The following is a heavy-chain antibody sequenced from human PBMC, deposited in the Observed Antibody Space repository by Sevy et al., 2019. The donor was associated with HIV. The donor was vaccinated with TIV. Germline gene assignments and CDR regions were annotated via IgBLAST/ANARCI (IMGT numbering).Heavy chain of an antibody. J-gene: IGHJ3*02. CDR1: GGSFSGYY. V-gene: IGHV4-34*01. CDR3: ARHCTGSSCSHAFDI. Sequence: SETLSLTCAVYGGSFSGYYWSWIRQPPGKGLEWIGVINHSGGTNYNPSLKSRVTISVDTSKNQFSLKLNSVTAADTAVYYCARHCTGSSCSHAFDIWGQGTMVTVSS. CDR2: INHSGGT. D-gene: IGHD2-15*01.